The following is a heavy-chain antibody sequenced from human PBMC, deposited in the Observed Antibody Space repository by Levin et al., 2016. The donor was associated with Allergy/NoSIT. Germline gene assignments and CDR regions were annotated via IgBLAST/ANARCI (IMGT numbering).Heavy chain of an antibody. CDR3: ARGQGHNYDFSSGRYRFYFDS. D-gene: IGHD3-3*01. CDR2: IGVSSNTI. J-gene: IGHJ4*02. Sequence: WIRQPPGKGLEWVSHIGVSSNTIYYADSVKGRFTISRDNAKNSLHLQMNSLRAEDTAVYYCARGQGHNYDFSSGRYRFYFDSWGQGTLVTVSS. V-gene: IGHV3-48*01.